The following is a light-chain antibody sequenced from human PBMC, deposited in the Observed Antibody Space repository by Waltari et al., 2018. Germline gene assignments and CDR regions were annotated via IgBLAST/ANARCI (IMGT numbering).Light chain of an antibody. Sequence: EIVMTQSPATLSVSPGERATLSCRASQSVGINLAWYQHKPGQVPRLFFYGASTRATGFPGRFSGSGSGTEFTLTISSLQSEDFAVYYCHQYNNWPRTFGQGTKVEIK. CDR2: GAS. J-gene: IGKJ1*01. CDR3: HQYNNWPRT. CDR1: QSVGIN. V-gene: IGKV3-15*01.